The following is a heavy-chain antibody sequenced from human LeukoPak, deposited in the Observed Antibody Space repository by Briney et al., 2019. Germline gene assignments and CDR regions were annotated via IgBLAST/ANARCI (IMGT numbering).Heavy chain of an antibody. CDR1: GFTFNTFR. Sequence: PGGSLILSCAASGFTFNTFRMNWVRQAPGKGLERVASINQGGTEKYYVDSVKGRFTISRDNAKNSLYLQMYSLKAEDTAVYYCARDGPPAGLYFDNWGQGTLVTVSS. D-gene: IGHD2-2*01. CDR3: ARDGPPAGLYFDN. V-gene: IGHV3-7*01. J-gene: IGHJ4*02. CDR2: INQGGTEK.